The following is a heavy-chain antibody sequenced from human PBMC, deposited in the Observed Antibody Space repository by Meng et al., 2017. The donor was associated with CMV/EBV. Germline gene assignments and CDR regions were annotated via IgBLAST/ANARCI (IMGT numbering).Heavy chain of an antibody. J-gene: IGHJ6*02. CDR2: ISYEGSNK. CDR3: ARDLGRFLEWSGALGGMDV. CDR1: GFTFSSYA. V-gene: IGHV3-30*04. D-gene: IGHD3-3*01. Sequence: GGSLRLSCAASGFTFSSYAMHWVRQAPGKGLEWVAVISYEGSNKYYADAGKGRFTISRDNSQNTLYLQMNSLRAEDTAVYYWARDLGRFLEWSGALGGMDVWGQGTTVTVSS.